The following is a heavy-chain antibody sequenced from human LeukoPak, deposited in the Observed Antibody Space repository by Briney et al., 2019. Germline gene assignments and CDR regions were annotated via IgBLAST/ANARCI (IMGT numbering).Heavy chain of an antibody. V-gene: IGHV4-4*07. D-gene: IGHD3-3*01. Sequence: SETLPLTCTVSGGSISSYYWSWIRQPAGKGLEWIGRIYTSGSTNYNPSLKSRVTMSVDTSKNQSSLKLSSVTAADTAVYYCARDKGVDYDFWSGYYSRFDYWGQGTLVTVSS. CDR3: ARDKGVDYDFWSGYYSRFDY. CDR2: IYTSGST. J-gene: IGHJ4*02. CDR1: GGSISSYY.